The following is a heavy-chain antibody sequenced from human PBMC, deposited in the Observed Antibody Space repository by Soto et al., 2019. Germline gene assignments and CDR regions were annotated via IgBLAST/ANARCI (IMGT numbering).Heavy chain of an antibody. CDR3: ARGGMVRGAYFDY. V-gene: IGHV4-30-4*01. CDR1: GGSISSGDYY. CDR2: IYYSGST. D-gene: IGHD3-10*01. Sequence: QVQLQESGPGLVKPSQTLSLTCTVSGGSISSGDYYWSWIRQPPGKGLEWIGYIYYSGSTYYNPALESRVTISVDTSKTQFSLKLSSVTAADTAVYYCARGGMVRGAYFDYWGQGTLVTVSS. J-gene: IGHJ4*02.